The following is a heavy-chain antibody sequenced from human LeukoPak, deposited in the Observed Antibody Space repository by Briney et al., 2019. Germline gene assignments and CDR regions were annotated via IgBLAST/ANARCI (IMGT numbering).Heavy chain of an antibody. V-gene: IGHV4-59*01. D-gene: IGHD3-10*01. J-gene: IGHJ4*02. CDR3: AREGSLRFHFDY. Sequence: SETLSLTCTVSGGSISSNYWSWIRQPPGKGLEWIGYIDYSGSTNYIPSLKSRVTISVDTSKNQFSLKLSSVTAADTAVYYCAREGSLRFHFDYWGQGTLSPSPQ. CDR1: GGSISSNY. CDR2: IDYSGST.